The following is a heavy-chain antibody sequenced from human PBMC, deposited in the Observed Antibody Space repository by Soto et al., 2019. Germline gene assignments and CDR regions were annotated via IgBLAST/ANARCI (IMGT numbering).Heavy chain of an antibody. CDR3: VRSVVVRGGFTFDC. V-gene: IGHV1-3*04. CDR2: INTGNGNV. J-gene: IGHJ4*02. CDR1: GYTFKTYA. Sequence: QVQLVQSGAEVRKPGASVKVSCKASGYTFKTYAMHWVRQAPGQRLEWMGWINTGNGNVKYSQKFQGRVTFTRDTSASTAYMEVSSLRSEDTAIYYCVRSVVVRGGFTFDCWGQGTLVTVSS. D-gene: IGHD3-10*01.